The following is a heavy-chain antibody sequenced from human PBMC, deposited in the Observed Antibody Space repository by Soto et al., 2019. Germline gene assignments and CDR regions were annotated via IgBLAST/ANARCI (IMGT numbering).Heavy chain of an antibody. J-gene: IGHJ5*02. CDR3: ARHDGTVTLNWFDP. D-gene: IGHD4-17*01. CDR2: VYCGGST. V-gene: IGHV4-39*01. CDR1: GDSISTSSTY. Sequence: QLQLQESGPGLVKPSETLSLTCTVSGDSISTSSTYWGWIRQPPGKGLEWIGSVYCGGSTYYNPSLKSRVTISVDTSKNQFSLKLSSVTAADTALYYCARHDGTVTLNWFDPWGQGTLVTVSS.